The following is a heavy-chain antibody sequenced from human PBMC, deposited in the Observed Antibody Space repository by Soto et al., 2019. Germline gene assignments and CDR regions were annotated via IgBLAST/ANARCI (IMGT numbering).Heavy chain of an antibody. V-gene: IGHV4-34*01. D-gene: IGHD2-8*01. J-gene: IGHJ4*02. CDR3: ARVYLVLGLYYFDY. CDR2: TDHSGST. Sequence: PSETLSLTCAVSGGSFSGYYWSWIRQSPGEGLEWIGETDHSGSTSYNPSLNSRVTISVDTSKNQFSLILTSVTAADTAVYYCARVYLVLGLYYFDYWGQGTLVTVSS. CDR1: GGSFSGYY.